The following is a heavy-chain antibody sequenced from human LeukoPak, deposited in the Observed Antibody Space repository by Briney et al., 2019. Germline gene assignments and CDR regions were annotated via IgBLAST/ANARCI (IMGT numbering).Heavy chain of an antibody. Sequence: GGSLRLSCATSGFTFSNFWMDWVRQAPGKGLEWVANINQNGGEKYYADSVKGRFTIPRDNAKNPLYLQMNSLRVEDTAVYYCTRALDYWGQGTLVTVSS. J-gene: IGHJ4*02. CDR1: GFTFSNFW. CDR3: TRALDY. CDR2: INQNGGEK. V-gene: IGHV3-7*04.